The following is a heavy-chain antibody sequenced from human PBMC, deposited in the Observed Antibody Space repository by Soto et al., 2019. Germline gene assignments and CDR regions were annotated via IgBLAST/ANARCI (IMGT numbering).Heavy chain of an antibody. CDR2: ISGSGGST. V-gene: IGHV3-23*01. D-gene: IGHD6-19*01. CDR3: AKGFLEQWLVRGDWFDP. CDR1: GFTFSSYA. Sequence: PGGSLRLSCAASGFTFSSYAMSWVRQAPGKGLEWVSAISGSGGSTYYADSVKGRFTISRDNSKNTLYLQMNSLRAEDTAVYYCAKGFLEQWLVRGDWFDPWGQGTLVTVSS. J-gene: IGHJ5*02.